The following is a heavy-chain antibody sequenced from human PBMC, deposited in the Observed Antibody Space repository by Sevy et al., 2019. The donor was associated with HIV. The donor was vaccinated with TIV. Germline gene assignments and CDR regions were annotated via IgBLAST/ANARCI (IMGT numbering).Heavy chain of an antibody. V-gene: IGHV3-23*01. CDR2: IRGNGGNT. Sequence: GGSLRLSCTASEITFSSYDVSWVRQAPGKGMEWVSTIRGNGGNTYYADSVKGRFTISRDNSKNTLYLQMNSLRAEDTAVYYCASFLRASWGKDDYWGQGTLVTVSS. CDR3: ASFLRASWGKDDY. CDR1: EITFSSYD. D-gene: IGHD3-16*01. J-gene: IGHJ4*02.